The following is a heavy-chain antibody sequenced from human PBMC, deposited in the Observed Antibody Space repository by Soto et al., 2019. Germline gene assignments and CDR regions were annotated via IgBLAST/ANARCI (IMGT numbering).Heavy chain of an antibody. V-gene: IGHV4-31*03. CDR2: IYYSGST. CDR3: ARDKYCSSTSRRSTGNYYGMDV. CDR1: GGSISSGGYY. D-gene: IGHD2-2*01. J-gene: IGHJ6*02. Sequence: SETLSLTCTVSGGSISSGGYYWSWIRQHPGKGLEWIGYIYYSGSTYYNPSLKSRVTISVDTSKNQFSLKLSSVTAADTAVYYCARDKYCSSTSRRSTGNYYGMDVWGQGTTVTVSS.